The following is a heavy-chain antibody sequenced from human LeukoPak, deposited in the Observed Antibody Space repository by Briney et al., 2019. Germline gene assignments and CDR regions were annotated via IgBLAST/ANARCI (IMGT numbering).Heavy chain of an antibody. J-gene: IGHJ4*02. V-gene: IGHV1-69*13. Sequence: GASVKVSCKASGGTFSSYAISWVRQAPGQGLEWMGGIIPIFGTANYAQKFQGRVTITADESTSTAYMELRSLRSDDTAVYYCASFISRGPGITMVRDYWGQGTLVTVSS. D-gene: IGHD3-10*01. CDR3: ASFISRGPGITMVRDY. CDR2: IIPIFGTA. CDR1: GGTFSSYA.